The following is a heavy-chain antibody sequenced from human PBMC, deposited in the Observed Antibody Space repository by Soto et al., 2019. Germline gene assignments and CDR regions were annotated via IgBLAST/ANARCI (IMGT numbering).Heavy chain of an antibody. D-gene: IGHD3-10*01. V-gene: IGHV4-61*05. J-gene: IGHJ6*02. CDR2: IYYSGST. Sequence: TSETLSLTCSVSGDSISNSRFYWAWIRQPPGKGLEWIGYIYYSGSTNYNPSLKSRVIISVDTSKNQFSLKLSSVTAADTAVYYCARGREYYGSGSYYNVMSRHSAHYYYYGMDVWGQGTTVTVSS. CDR1: GDSISNSRFY. CDR3: ARGREYYGSGSYYNVMSRHSAHYYYYGMDV.